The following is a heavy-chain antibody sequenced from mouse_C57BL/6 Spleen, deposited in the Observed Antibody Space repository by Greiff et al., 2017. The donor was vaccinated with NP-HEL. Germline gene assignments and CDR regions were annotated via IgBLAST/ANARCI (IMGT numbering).Heavy chain of an antibody. V-gene: IGHV1-69*01. J-gene: IGHJ3*01. CDR2: IDPSDSYT. CDR3: TRDDDELFFDY. CDR1: GYTFTSYW. Sequence: QVQLQQPGAELVMPGASVKLSCKASGYTFTSYWMHWVKQRPGQGLEWIGKIDPSDSYTNYNQKFKGKATLTVDKSSSTAYMQLSSLTSDDAAVYYCTRDDDELFFDYWGQGTLVTVSA. D-gene: IGHD2-4*01.